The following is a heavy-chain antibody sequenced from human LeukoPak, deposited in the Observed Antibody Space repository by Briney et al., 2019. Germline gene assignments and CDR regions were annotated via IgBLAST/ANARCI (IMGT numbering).Heavy chain of an antibody. J-gene: IGHJ4*02. Sequence: GGSLRLSCVASGFTFSSRDWMTWVRQAPGKGLEWVANIKQDGSEKNYVDSVKGRFTISRDNSKNTLYLQMNSLRAEDTAVYYCAKLASGSYKGPYWGQGTLVTVSS. CDR3: AKLASGSYKGPY. CDR1: GFTFSSRDW. CDR2: IKQDGSEK. D-gene: IGHD1-26*01. V-gene: IGHV3-7*03.